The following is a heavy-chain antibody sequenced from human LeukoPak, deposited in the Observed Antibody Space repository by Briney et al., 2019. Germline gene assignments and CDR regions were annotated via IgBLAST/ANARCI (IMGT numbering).Heavy chain of an antibody. CDR3: ARYYYDSSGYYLFDP. D-gene: IGHD3-22*01. V-gene: IGHV4-34*01. CDR1: GGSFSGYY. CDR2: INHSGST. Sequence: SETLSLTCAVYGGSFSGYYWSWIRQPPGKGLEWIGEINHSGSTNYNPSLKSRVTISVDTSKNQFSLKLSSVTAADTAVYYCARYYYDSSGYYLFDPRGQGTLVTVSS. J-gene: IGHJ5*02.